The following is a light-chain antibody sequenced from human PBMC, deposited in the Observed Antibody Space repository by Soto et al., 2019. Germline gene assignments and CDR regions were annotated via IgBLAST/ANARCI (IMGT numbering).Light chain of an antibody. CDR2: DAS. CDR3: QQRSNWLT. CDR1: QSVSSY. Sequence: EIVLTQSPATLSLSPGERATLSCRASQSVSSYLAWYQQKPGQAPRLLIYDASNRATGIPARFSGSGSGTDFTLTISSLEPEDFAVYYCQQRSNWLTFGGLTKVEIK. V-gene: IGKV3-11*01. J-gene: IGKJ4*01.